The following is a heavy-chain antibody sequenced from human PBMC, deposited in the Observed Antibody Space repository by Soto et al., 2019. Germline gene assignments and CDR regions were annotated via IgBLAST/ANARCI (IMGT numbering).Heavy chain of an antibody. CDR2: ISGSGGST. V-gene: IGHV3-23*01. Sequence: GGSLRLSCAASGFTFSSYAMSWVRQAPGKGLEWVSAISGSGGSTYYTDSVKGRFTISRDNSKNTLYLQMNSLRAEDTAVYYCANAVSPPDKNFDYWGQGTLVTVSS. J-gene: IGHJ4*02. CDR3: ANAVSPPDKNFDY. CDR1: GFTFSSYA.